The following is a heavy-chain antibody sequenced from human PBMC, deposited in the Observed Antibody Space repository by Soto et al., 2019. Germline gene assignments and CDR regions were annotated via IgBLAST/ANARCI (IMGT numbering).Heavy chain of an antibody. CDR1: GFTFSNAW. Sequence: GSLRLSCAASGFTFSNAWMNWVRQAPGKGLEWVGRIKSKTDGGTTDYAAPVKGRFTISRDDSKNTLYLQMNSLKTEDTAVYYCTTGEHSGYDYNFDYWGQGTLVTVSS. J-gene: IGHJ4*02. V-gene: IGHV3-15*07. CDR3: TTGEHSGYDYNFDY. CDR2: IKSKTDGGTT. D-gene: IGHD5-12*01.